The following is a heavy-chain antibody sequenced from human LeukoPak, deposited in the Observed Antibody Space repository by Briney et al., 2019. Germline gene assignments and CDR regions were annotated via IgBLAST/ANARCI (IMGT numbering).Heavy chain of an antibody. V-gene: IGHV4-59*08. D-gene: IGHD2-2*01. CDR3: ARMKSSTPDY. CDR1: GGSISSYY. J-gene: IGHJ4*02. CDR2: IYYTGST. Sequence: SETLSLTCTVSGGSISSYYWSWIRQPPGKGLEWIGFIYYTGSTNYNPSLKSRVTISVDTSKNQFSLKLSSVTAADTAVYYCARMKSSTPDYWGQGTLVTVSS.